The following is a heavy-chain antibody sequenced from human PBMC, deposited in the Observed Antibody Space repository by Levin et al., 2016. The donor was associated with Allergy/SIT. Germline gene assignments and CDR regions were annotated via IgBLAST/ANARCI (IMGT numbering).Heavy chain of an antibody. CDR3: AKDRHDNSGYYPLDY. J-gene: IGHJ4*02. D-gene: IGHD3-22*01. Sequence: VRQAPGKGLEWVSAISGSGGSTYYADSVKGRFTISRDNSKNTLYLQMNSLRAEDTAVYYCAKDRHDNSGYYPLDYWGQGTLVTVSS. V-gene: IGHV3-23*01. CDR2: ISGSGGST.